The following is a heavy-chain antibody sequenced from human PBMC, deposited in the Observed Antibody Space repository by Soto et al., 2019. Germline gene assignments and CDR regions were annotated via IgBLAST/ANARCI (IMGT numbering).Heavy chain of an antibody. CDR1: GGSVSSGSYY. CDR2: IHYSGIA. Sequence: PSDTLSLTCSVSGGSVSSGSYYWSWIRQPPGKGLEWIGYIHYSGIANYNPSLKSRVTISVGRSENQFSLKLISVTAADTAVYYCARDEFDFWSSSSLRFYYGLDVWGQGITVTVSS. J-gene: IGHJ6*02. V-gene: IGHV4-61*01. CDR3: ARDEFDFWSSSSLRFYYGLDV. D-gene: IGHD3-3*01.